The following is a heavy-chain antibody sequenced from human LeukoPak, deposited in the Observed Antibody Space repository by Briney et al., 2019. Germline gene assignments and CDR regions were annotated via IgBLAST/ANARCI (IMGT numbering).Heavy chain of an antibody. CDR2: IIPILGIA. CDR3: ARSGYSSSWYKLSYYGMDV. D-gene: IGHD6-13*01. CDR1: GGTFSSYA. Sequence: ASVKVSCKASGGTFSSYAISWVRQAPGQGLEWMGRIIPILGIANYAQKFQGRVTITADKSTSTAYMELSSLRSEDTAVYYCARSGYSSSWYKLSYYGMDVWGQGTTVTVSS. J-gene: IGHJ6*02. V-gene: IGHV1-69*04.